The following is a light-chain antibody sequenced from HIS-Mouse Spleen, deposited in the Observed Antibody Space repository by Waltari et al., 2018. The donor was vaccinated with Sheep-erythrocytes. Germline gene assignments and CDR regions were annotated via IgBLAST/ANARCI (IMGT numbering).Light chain of an antibody. CDR1: SSDVGSYNS. CDR2: EGS. J-gene: IGLJ3*02. CDR3: CSYAGSSTPWV. Sequence: QSALTQPASVSGSPGQSIPISCTGTSSDVGSYNSFCWYQQHPGKAPKLMIYEGSKRPSGVSNRFSGSKSGNTASLTISGLQAEDESDYYCCSYAGSSTPWVFGGGTKLTVL. V-gene: IGLV2-23*01.